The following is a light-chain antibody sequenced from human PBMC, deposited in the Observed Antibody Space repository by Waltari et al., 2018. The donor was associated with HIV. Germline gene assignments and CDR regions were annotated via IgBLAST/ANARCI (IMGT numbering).Light chain of an antibody. CDR2: EVS. CDR1: SSDVGGYNL. J-gene: IGLJ2*01. CDR3: CAYAGSTTYVI. Sequence: QSALTQPASVSGSPGQSITISCTGTSSDVGGYNLVSWYHQHPGKAPKLMIYEVSKRPSGVSIRFSGSNAGNTASRTSSGLQAEDEADYYCCAYAGSTTYVIFGGGTKLTVL. V-gene: IGLV2-23*02.